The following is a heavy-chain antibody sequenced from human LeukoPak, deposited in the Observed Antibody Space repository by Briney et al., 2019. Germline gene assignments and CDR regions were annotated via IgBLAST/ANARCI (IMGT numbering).Heavy chain of an antibody. Sequence: GGSLRLSCAASGFTFSSYAMSWVRQAPGKGLEWVSSISSTSSYIYYADSVKGRFTISRDNAKNSLYLQMNSLRAEDTAVYYCARALWSGPVYYGMDVWGQGTTVTVSS. CDR2: ISSTSSYI. CDR3: ARALWSGPVYYGMDV. CDR1: GFTFSSYA. V-gene: IGHV3-21*06. J-gene: IGHJ6*02. D-gene: IGHD3-10*01.